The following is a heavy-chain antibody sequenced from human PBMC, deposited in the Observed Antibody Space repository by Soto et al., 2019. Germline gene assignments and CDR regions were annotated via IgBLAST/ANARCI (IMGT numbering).Heavy chain of an antibody. J-gene: IGHJ6*02. Sequence: ASVKVSCKASGGTFSSYAISWVRQAPGQGLEWMGGIIPIFGTANYAQKFQGRVTITADKSTSTAYMELSSLRSEDTAVYYCARDRVGYCSSTSCYSEYYYYYYGMDVWGQGTTVTV. CDR2: IIPIFGTA. CDR3: ARDRVGYCSSTSCYSEYYYYYYGMDV. V-gene: IGHV1-69*06. D-gene: IGHD2-2*01. CDR1: GGTFSSYA.